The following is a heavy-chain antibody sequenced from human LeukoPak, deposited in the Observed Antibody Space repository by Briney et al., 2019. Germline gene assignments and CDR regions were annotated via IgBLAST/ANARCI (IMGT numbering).Heavy chain of an antibody. CDR1: GGTFSSYA. V-gene: IGHV1-69*05. Sequence: ASVKVSCKASGGTFSSYAISWVRQAPGQGLEWMGGIIPIFGTANYAQKFQGRVTITTDESTSTAYMELSSLRSEDTAVYYCARKGRGYYAFDIWGQGTMVTVSS. J-gene: IGHJ3*02. D-gene: IGHD3-22*01. CDR2: IIPIFGTA. CDR3: ARKGRGYYAFDI.